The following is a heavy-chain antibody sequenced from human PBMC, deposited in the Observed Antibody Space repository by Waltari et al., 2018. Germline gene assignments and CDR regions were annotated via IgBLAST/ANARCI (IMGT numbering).Heavy chain of an antibody. V-gene: IGHV4-59*11. J-gene: IGHJ4*02. CDR1: GGSISSHY. CDR2: IYYSGST. Sequence: QVQLQESGPGLVKPSETLSLTCTVSGGSISSHYWSWIRQPPGKGLEWFGYIYYSGSTNYNPSLKSRVTISVDTSKNQFSLKLSSVTAADTAVYYCARGHSGYSLDYWGQGTLVTVSS. D-gene: IGHD5-12*01. CDR3: ARGHSGYSLDY.